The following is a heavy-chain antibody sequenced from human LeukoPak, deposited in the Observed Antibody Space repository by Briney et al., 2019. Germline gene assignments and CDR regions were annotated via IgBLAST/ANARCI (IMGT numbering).Heavy chain of an antibody. CDR1: GYTFPSYF. J-gene: IGHJ4*02. Sequence: ASVKVSCKASGYTFPSYFMHWVRQAPGQGLEWMAWISAYNGNTNYAQKLQGRVTMTTDTSTSTAYMELRSLRSDDTAVYYCARRPDYGDYDPYYFDYWGQGTLVTVSS. CDR3: ARRPDYGDYDPYYFDY. CDR2: ISAYNGNT. D-gene: IGHD4-17*01. V-gene: IGHV1-18*04.